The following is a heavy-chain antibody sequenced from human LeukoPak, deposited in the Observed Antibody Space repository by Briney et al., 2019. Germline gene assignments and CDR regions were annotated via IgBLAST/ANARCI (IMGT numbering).Heavy chain of an antibody. V-gene: IGHV3-7*03. CDR3: AKDRDIVVVPAAVDY. CDR2: IKQDGSEK. J-gene: IGHJ4*02. CDR1: GFSFSSYW. Sequence: GGSLRLSCAASGFSFSSYWMTWVRQAPGKGLEWVANIKQDGSEKYYVDSVKGRFTISRDNAKNALYVQMNSLRAEDTAVYYCAKDRDIVVVPAAVDYWGQGTLVTVSS. D-gene: IGHD2-2*01.